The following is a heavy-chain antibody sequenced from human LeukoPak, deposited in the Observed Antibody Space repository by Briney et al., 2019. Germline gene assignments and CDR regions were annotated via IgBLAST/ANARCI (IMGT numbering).Heavy chain of an antibody. V-gene: IGHV3-23*01. CDR1: GFIFSTYA. Sequence: PGGSLRLSCATSGFIFSTYALSWVRQAPGKGLEWASSISGSGGSTYHAHSVKGRFTISRDSSKNTLYLQMNSLRAEDTAIYYCARVIRAAPGKGYFDYWGQGTLVTVSS. J-gene: IGHJ4*02. CDR2: ISGSGGST. CDR3: ARVIRAAPGKGYFDY. D-gene: IGHD6-13*01.